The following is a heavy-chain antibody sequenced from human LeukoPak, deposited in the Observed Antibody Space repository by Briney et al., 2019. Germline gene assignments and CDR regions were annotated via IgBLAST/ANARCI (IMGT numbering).Heavy chain of an antibody. J-gene: IGHJ4*02. CDR3: ARVLEYCSGGSCYAGFDY. Sequence: SETLSLTCAVYGGSFSGYYWSWIRQPPGKGLEWIGEINHSGSTNYNPSLKSRVTISVDTSKNQFSLKLSSVTAADTAVYYCARVLEYCSGGSCYAGFDYWGQGTLVTVSS. V-gene: IGHV4-34*01. CDR2: INHSGST. D-gene: IGHD2-15*01. CDR1: GGSFSGYY.